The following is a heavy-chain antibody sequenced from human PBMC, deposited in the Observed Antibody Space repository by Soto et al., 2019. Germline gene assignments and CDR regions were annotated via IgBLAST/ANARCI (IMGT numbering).Heavy chain of an antibody. J-gene: IGHJ4*02. CDR3: TTDRVPGARSVRFDC. CDR1: GFAFSNAW. CDR2: IKRKTDGGTV. Sequence: EVQLVESGGGLVKPGGSLRLSCAASGFAFSNAWMSWVRQAPGKGLEWVGRIKRKTDGGTVDYAAPGKGRFTISRDDTNDMLYLQINSLNTEDTAGYYGTTDRVPGARSVRFDCWGQGTLVTVSS. D-gene: IGHD3-10*01. V-gene: IGHV3-15*01.